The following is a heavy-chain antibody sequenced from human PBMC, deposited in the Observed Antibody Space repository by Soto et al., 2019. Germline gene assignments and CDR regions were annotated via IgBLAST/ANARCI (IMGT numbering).Heavy chain of an antibody. V-gene: IGHV4-34*01. D-gene: IGHD2-8*02. J-gene: IGHJ4*02. Sequence: QVQLQQWGAGLLKPSETLSLTCAVYGGSFSGYSWTWIRQPPGTGLEWIGEINHSGSTNYNPSLKRRVTITVDTSKNKFSLKLTSVTAADTAVYYCARDKITGLFDSWGQGTLVTVSS. CDR2: INHSGST. CDR3: ARDKITGLFDS. CDR1: GGSFSGYS.